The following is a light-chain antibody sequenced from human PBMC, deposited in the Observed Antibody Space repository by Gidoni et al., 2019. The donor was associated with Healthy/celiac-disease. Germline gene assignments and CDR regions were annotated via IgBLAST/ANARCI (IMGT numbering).Light chain of an antibody. CDR1: QSVLYSSNNKNY. CDR3: QQYYSTPRT. CDR2: WAS. Sequence: IVLPQPPDPLPVSLVKRATINCKSSQSVLYSSNNKNYLAWYQQKPGQPPKLLIYWASTRESGVPDRFSGSGSGTDFTLTISSLQAEDVAVYYCQQYYSTPRTFGQGTKLEIK. J-gene: IGKJ2*01. V-gene: IGKV4-1*01.